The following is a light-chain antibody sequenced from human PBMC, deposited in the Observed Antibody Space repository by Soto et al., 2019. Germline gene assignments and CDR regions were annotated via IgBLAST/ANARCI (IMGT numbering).Light chain of an antibody. J-gene: IGKJ2*01. CDR1: QSISDL. Sequence: DIQMTQSPSTLSASVGDRVTITCRASQSISDLLAWYQQKPGKAPKLLIYKASTLESGVPSRFSGSGSGTEFTITISRLQPDDFATSYCQQYGSDLYTFGPGTKLEIK. CDR3: QQYGSDLYT. CDR2: KAS. V-gene: IGKV1-5*03.